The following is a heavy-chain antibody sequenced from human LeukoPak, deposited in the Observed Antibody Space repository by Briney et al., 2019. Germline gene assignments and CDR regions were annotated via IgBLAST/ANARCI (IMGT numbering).Heavy chain of an antibody. V-gene: IGHV3-48*03. CDR2: IRSTGSST. D-gene: IGHD3-3*01. CDR3: ARVYYASWSGQPLSQHWLDP. Sequence: GGSLRLSCAASGFTFSSYEMNWVRQAPGKGLEWVSYIRSTGSSTAYADSVKGRFAISRDNAKNSLYLQMNGLRVEDTAVYYCARVYYASWSGQPLSQHWLDPWGQGTLVTVSS. CDR1: GFTFSSYE. J-gene: IGHJ5*02.